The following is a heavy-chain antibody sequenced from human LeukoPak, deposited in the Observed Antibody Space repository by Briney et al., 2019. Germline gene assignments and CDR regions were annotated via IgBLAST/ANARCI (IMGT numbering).Heavy chain of an antibody. J-gene: IGHJ4*02. Sequence: SETLSLTCTVSGGSISRYYWNWIRQSPGKGLEWIGYAYDSGSNDYNPSLKSRVTISLDTSKNQFSLQLRYVTAADTAVYYCARRTDFDYWGQGILAIVSS. CDR1: GGSISRYY. CDR2: AYDSGSN. CDR3: ARRTDFDY. V-gene: IGHV4-59*08. D-gene: IGHD3/OR15-3a*01.